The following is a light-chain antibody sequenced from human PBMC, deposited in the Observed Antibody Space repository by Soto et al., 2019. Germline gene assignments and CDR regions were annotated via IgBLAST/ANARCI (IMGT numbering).Light chain of an antibody. CDR3: CSYAGSSTFVV. Sequence: QSALTQPASVSGSPGQSITISCTGTSSAVGSYDLVSWYQQHPGKAPKLMIYEVSERPSGVSDRFSGSKTGTTASLTTSGLQAEDEADYYCCSYAGSSTFVVFGGGTKVTVL. V-gene: IGLV2-23*02. CDR1: SSAVGSYDL. J-gene: IGLJ2*01. CDR2: EVS.